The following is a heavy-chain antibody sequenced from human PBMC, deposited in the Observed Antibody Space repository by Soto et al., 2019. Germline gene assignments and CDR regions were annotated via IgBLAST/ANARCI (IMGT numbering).Heavy chain of an antibody. J-gene: IGHJ5*02. Sequence: QLQLQESGPGLVKPSETLSLTCTVSGGSISSSSYYWGWIRQPPGKGLEWIGSIYFTGSTYYNPSLKSRVTISVDTSKNQFTLKLSTVTAADTAVYYCARHSTPMDRGVTGINWFDPWGQGTLVTISS. CDR3: ARHSTPMDRGVTGINWFDP. CDR2: IYFTGST. V-gene: IGHV4-39*01. D-gene: IGHD3-10*01. CDR1: GGSISSSSYY.